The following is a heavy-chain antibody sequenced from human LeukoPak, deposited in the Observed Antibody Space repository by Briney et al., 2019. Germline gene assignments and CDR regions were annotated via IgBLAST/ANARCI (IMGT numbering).Heavy chain of an antibody. CDR1: RFTFSDYY. V-gene: IGHV3-11*04. D-gene: IGHD3-22*01. CDR2: ISSSGSET. J-gene: IGHJ4*02. CDR3: ARAGVDSRGYYQGFDY. Sequence: TGGSLRLSCAASRFTFSDYYMGWIRQAPGKGLEWVSYISSSGSETYYTDSLKGRFTISRDNAKNSLYLQMSSLRAEDTAVYYCARAGVDSRGYYQGFDYWGQGALVTVSS.